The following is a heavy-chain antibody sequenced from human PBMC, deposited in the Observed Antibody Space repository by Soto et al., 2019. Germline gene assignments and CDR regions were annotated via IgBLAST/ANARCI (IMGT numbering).Heavy chain of an antibody. D-gene: IGHD2-21*02. V-gene: IGHV1-58*01. CDR1: GFTFTSSA. CDR2: IVVGSGNT. J-gene: IGHJ4*02. Sequence: SVKVSCKASGFTFTSSAVQWVRQARGQRLEWIGWIVVGSGNTNYVQKFQERVTITRDMSTSTAYMELSSLRSEDTAVYYCAATAPQDLALRYYFDYWGQGTLVTVSS. CDR3: AATAPQDLALRYYFDY.